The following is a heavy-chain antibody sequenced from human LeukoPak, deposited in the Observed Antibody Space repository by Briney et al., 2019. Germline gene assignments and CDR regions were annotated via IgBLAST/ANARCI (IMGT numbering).Heavy chain of an antibody. CDR2: IAGSSTYI. V-gene: IGHV3-21*01. J-gene: IGHJ4*02. D-gene: IGHD4-17*01. Sequence: GGSLRLSCEASGFTFSSYSMNWVRQAPGKGLEWVSSIAGSSTYIYYADSLKGRFTISRDNSKNTLYLQMNSLRAEDTAVYYCAKDHLAYGDYSFDYWGQGTLVTVSS. CDR1: GFTFSSYS. CDR3: AKDHLAYGDYSFDY.